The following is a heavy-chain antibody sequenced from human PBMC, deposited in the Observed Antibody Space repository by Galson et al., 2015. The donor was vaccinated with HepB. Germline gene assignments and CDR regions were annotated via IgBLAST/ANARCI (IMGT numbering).Heavy chain of an antibody. Sequence: LRLSCAASGFTFSSYAMHWVRQAPGKGLEYVSAISSNGGSTYYANSVKGRFTISRDNSKNTLYLQMGSLRAEDMAVYYCAGWNYGDDFDYWGQGTLVTVSS. CDR1: GFTFSSYA. V-gene: IGHV3-64*01. CDR3: AGWNYGDDFDY. J-gene: IGHJ4*02. D-gene: IGHD4-17*01. CDR2: ISSNGGST.